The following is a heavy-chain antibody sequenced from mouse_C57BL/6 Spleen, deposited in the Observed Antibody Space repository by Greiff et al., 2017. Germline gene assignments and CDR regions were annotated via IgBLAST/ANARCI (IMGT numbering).Heavy chain of an antibody. CDR3: ARNYYGSSHFDY. Sequence: VKVVESGPELVKPGASVKISCKASGYAFSSSWMNWVKQRPGKGLAWIGRIYPGDGDTNYNGKFKGKATLTADKSSSTAYMQLSSLTSEDSAVYFCARNYYGSSHFDYWGQGTTLTVSS. V-gene: IGHV1-82*01. CDR2: IYPGDGDT. CDR1: GYAFSSSW. J-gene: IGHJ2*01. D-gene: IGHD1-1*01.